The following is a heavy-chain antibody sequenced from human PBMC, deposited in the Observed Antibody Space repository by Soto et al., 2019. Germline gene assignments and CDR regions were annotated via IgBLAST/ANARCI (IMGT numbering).Heavy chain of an antibody. CDR1: GDSYSISTYS. CDR3: AGMPYTSGLRFDP. V-gene: IGHV4-30-2*01. D-gene: IGHD6-19*01. J-gene: IGHJ5*02. CDR2: IYQSGVT. Sequence: SETLSLTCNMSGDSYSISTYSWSWIRQPPGKALQWIGFIYQSGVTSYNPSLASRVSISLDRSNNQCSLKLKSVTAADTAVYFCAGMPYTSGLRFDPWGPGTMVTVSS.